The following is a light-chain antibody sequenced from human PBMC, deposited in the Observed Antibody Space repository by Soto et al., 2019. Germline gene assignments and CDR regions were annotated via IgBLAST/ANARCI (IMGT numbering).Light chain of an antibody. CDR3: QQRSNWPPWT. J-gene: IGKJ1*01. Sequence: EIVLTQSPATLSLSPGERATLSCSASQSVSSYLAWYQQKPGQAPRLLIYDASNRATGIPARFSGSGSGTDFTITISSLEPEDFAVYYCQQRSNWPPWTFGQGTKVDIK. CDR2: DAS. V-gene: IGKV3-11*01. CDR1: QSVSSY.